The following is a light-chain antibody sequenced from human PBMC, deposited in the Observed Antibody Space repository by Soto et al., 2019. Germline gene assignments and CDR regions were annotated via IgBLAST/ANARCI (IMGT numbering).Light chain of an antibody. CDR1: QSISRTY. V-gene: IGKV3-20*01. CDR3: QQYFGSLYT. CDR2: AAS. J-gene: IGKJ2*01. Sequence: SVLTQSPGTLSLFPGEGATLSCRTSQSISRTYLAWYQQRPGQAPRLLIYAASSRATGIPDRFSGSGSGTDFTLTISRLEPEDFAVYYGQQYFGSLYTFGQGTKLEIK.